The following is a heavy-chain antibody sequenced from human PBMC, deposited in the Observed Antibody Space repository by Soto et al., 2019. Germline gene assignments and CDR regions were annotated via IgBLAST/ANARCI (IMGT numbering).Heavy chain of an antibody. Sequence: GGSLRLSCAASGFTFSSYGMHWVRQAPGKGLEWVAVISYDGSNKYYADSVKGRFTISRDNSKNTLYLQMNSLRAEDTAVYYCAKDSHEGLQFGYFDYWGQGTLVTVSS. CDR3: AKDSHEGLQFGYFDY. CDR1: GFTFSSYG. CDR2: ISYDGSNK. J-gene: IGHJ4*02. V-gene: IGHV3-30*18. D-gene: IGHD5-12*01.